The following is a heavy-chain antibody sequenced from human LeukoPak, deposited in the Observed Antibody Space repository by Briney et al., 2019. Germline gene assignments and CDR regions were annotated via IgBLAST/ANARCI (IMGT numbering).Heavy chain of an antibody. V-gene: IGHV3-9*01. CDR1: GFTFNDYT. D-gene: IGHD4-11*01. CDR3: AKEYFSKSFVYYFYYMHV. CDR2: ICWNSYNI. J-gene: IGHJ6*03. Sequence: PGGSLRLSCAAYGFTFNDYTMHWVRQAPGKGLEWVADICWNSYNIDYADSVKGRFTISRDNAEKSVYLQMNSLRAEDTALYYCAKEYFSKSFVYYFYYMHVWGKGTTVSLSS.